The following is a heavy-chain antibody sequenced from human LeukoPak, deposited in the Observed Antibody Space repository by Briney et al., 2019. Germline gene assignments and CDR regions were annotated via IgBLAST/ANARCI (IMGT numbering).Heavy chain of an antibody. Sequence: SETLSLTCAVYGGSFSGYYWSWIRQPPGKGLEWIGEINHSGSTNYNPSLKSRVTISVDTSKNQFSLKLSSVTAADTAVYYCARQWLVLRRNWFDPWGQGTLVTVSS. CDR1: GGSFSGYY. V-gene: IGHV4-34*01. CDR2: INHSGST. CDR3: ARQWLVLRRNWFDP. D-gene: IGHD6-19*01. J-gene: IGHJ5*02.